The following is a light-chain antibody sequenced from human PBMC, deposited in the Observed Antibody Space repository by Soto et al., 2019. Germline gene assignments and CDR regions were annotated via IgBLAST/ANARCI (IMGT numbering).Light chain of an antibody. CDR3: QSNDVSLSGSKV. V-gene: IGLV1-40*01. Sequence: QSVLTQPPSVSGAPGQRVTVSCTGSSSNIGAGYDVHWYQQLPGTAPKLLIYGNSNRPSGVPDRFSGSKSGTSASLAITGLQAEDEAAYYCQSNDVSLSGSKVFGGGTKLTVL. CDR2: GNS. J-gene: IGLJ3*02. CDR1: SSNIGAGYD.